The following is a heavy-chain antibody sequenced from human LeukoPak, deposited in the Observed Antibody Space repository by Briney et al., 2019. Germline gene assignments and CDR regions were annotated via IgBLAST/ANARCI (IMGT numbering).Heavy chain of an antibody. CDR2: IYYSGST. D-gene: IGHD2-21*01. J-gene: IGHJ4*02. Sequence: WVRQPPGKGLEWIGNIYYSGSTYYNPSLKSRVTISVDTSKNQFSLKLSSVTAADTAVYYCARQIGQGRDYWGQGTLVTVSS. CDR3: ARQIGQGRDY. V-gene: IGHV4-39*01.